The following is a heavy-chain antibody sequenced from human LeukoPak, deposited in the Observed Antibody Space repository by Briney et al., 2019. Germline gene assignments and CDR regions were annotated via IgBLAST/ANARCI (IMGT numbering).Heavy chain of an antibody. V-gene: IGHV5-51*01. CDR2: IYPGDSDT. CDR1: GYSFTSYW. J-gene: IGHJ5*02. Sequence: RGESLKISCKGSGYSFTSYWIAWVRQMPGKGLEWMGIIYPGDSDTRYSPSFQGQVTISADKFISTAYLQWSSLKASDTAMYYCAREYYYDSSGYYVGFDPWGQGTLVTVSS. CDR3: AREYYYDSSGYYVGFDP. D-gene: IGHD3-22*01.